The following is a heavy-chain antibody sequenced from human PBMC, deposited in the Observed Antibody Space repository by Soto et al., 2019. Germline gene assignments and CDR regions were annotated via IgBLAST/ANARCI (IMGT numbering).Heavy chain of an antibody. CDR2: ISSSSSYI. J-gene: IGHJ4*02. CDR1: GFTFSSYS. V-gene: IGHV3-21*01. D-gene: IGHD5-12*01. CDR3: ARECVDTVTSITIPFDY. Sequence: GGSLRLSFAASGFTFSSYSMNWGRQAPGKGLEWVSSISSSSSYIYYADSVKGRFTISRDNSKKSLYLQMNSLRADDTAVYYCARECVDTVTSITIPFDYWGQGALVTVSS.